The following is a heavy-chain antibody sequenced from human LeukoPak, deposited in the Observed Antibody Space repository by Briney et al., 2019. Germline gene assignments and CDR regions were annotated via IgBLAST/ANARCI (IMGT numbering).Heavy chain of an antibody. Sequence: SETLSLTCTVSGYSISSGYYWVWIRQPPGKGLEWIGYIFTSGSTNYNPSLRSRVTISVDTSKNQFSLKLSSVTAADTAIYYCVRFGVNYDMDVWGQGTTVTVFS. D-gene: IGHD3-16*01. V-gene: IGHV4-61*01. CDR2: IFTSGST. CDR3: VRFGVNYDMDV. CDR1: GYSISSGYY. J-gene: IGHJ6*02.